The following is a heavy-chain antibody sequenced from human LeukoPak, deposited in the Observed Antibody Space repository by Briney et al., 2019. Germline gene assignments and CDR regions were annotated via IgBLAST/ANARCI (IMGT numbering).Heavy chain of an antibody. CDR3: ARVVVAATHAFDI. V-gene: IGHV1-69*13. CDR1: GGTFSSYA. J-gene: IGHJ3*02. D-gene: IGHD2-15*01. CDR2: IIPIFGTA. Sequence: GASVRVSCKASGGTFSSYAISWVRQAPGQGLEWMGGIIPIFGTANYAQKFQGRVTITADESTSTAYMELRSLRSDDTAVYYCARVVVAATHAFDIWGQGTMVTVSS.